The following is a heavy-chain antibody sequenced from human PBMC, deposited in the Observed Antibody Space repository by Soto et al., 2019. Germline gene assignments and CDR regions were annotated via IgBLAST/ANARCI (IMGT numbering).Heavy chain of an antibody. Sequence: PSETLSLTCAVYGGSFSGYYWSWIRQPPGKGLEWIGEINHSGSTNYNPSLNSRVTISVDTSKNQFSLKLSSVTAADTAVYYCARESGTTLFDIWGQGTMVTVSS. J-gene: IGHJ3*02. CDR3: ARESGTTLFDI. D-gene: IGHD1-1*01. V-gene: IGHV4-34*01. CDR1: GGSFSGYY. CDR2: INHSGST.